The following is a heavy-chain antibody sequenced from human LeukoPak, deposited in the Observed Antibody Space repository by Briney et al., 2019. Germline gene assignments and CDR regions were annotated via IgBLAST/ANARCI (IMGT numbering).Heavy chain of an antibody. Sequence: GGSLRLSCAASGFTFSSYGMHWVRQAPGKGLEWVAVISYDGSNKYYADSVKGRFTISRDNAKNSLYLQMNSLRAEDTAVYYCARDQSGWSDYWGQGTLVTVSS. D-gene: IGHD6-19*01. V-gene: IGHV3-30*03. CDR3: ARDQSGWSDY. J-gene: IGHJ4*02. CDR2: ISYDGSNK. CDR1: GFTFSSYG.